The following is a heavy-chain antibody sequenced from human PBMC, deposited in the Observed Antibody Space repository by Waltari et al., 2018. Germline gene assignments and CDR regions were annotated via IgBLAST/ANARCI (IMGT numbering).Heavy chain of an antibody. Sequence: QVQLVQSGAAVTMPGASVKVSCKASGYPFTGYYMRWGRQAPGQGLEWMGRSNPNSGGTNYAQKFQGRVTMTRDTSISTAYMELSRLRSDDTAVDYCARDGGNSGADYWGQGTLVTVSS. CDR1: GYPFTGYY. CDR3: ARDGGNSGADY. D-gene: IGHD2-21*02. CDR2: SNPNSGGT. V-gene: IGHV1-2*06. J-gene: IGHJ4*02.